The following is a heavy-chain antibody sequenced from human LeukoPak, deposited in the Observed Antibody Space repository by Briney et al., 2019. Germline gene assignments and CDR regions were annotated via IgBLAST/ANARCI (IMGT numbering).Heavy chain of an antibody. D-gene: IGHD3-10*01. CDR3: ARGITMVRGAFDY. J-gene: IGHJ4*02. CDR2: IYTSGST. V-gene: IGHV4-61*02. Sequence: SETLSLTCTVSGGSISSGGYYWTWIRQPAGKGLEWIGRIYTSGSTNYNPSLKSRVTISVDTSKNQFSLKLSSVTAADTAVYYCARGITMVRGAFDYWGQGTLVTVSS. CDR1: GGSISSGGYY.